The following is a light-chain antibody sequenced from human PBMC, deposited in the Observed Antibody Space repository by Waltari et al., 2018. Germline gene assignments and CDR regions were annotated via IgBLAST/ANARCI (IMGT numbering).Light chain of an antibody. Sequence: DIVMTQSPDSLAVYLGERATINCRSSQTLLHSSTNKNYLAWYQQKPGQAPKLLIYWASPRGSGVPDRFSGCGSGTAFTLTVSSLQSAEVSVYYCQEYYDTPPYSFGQGTKLEIK. CDR3: QEYYDTPPYS. CDR2: WAS. CDR1: QTLLHSSTNKNY. V-gene: IGKV4-1*01. J-gene: IGKJ2*01.